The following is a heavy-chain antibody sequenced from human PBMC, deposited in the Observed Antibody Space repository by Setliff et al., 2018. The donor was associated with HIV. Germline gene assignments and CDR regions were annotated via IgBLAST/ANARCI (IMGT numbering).Heavy chain of an antibody. J-gene: IGHJ6*03. CDR1: GGSISSSSYY. CDR3: ARGIGPLPNWENFYYSMDV. D-gene: IGHD1-26*01. V-gene: IGHV4-39*01. CDR2: IYYSGST. Sequence: SETLSLTCTVSGGSISSSSYYWGWIRQPPGKGLEWIGSIYYSGSTYSNPSLKSRVTISADTYKNQISLKLNSVTAADTAVYYCARGIGPLPNWENFYYSMDVWGKGTTVTVSS.